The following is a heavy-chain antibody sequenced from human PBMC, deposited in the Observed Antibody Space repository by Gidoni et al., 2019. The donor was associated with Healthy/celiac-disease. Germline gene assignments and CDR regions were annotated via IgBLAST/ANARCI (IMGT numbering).Heavy chain of an antibody. Sequence: EVQLVESGGGLVQPGRSLRLSCAASGFTFDAYAMHWVRQAPGKGLEWVSGISWNSGSIGYADSVKDRFTISRDNAKNSLYLQMNSLRAEDTALYYCAKDIFRKHYDILTGSGFDPWGQGTLVTVSS. CDR3: AKDIFRKHYDILTGSGFDP. CDR2: ISWNSGSI. J-gene: IGHJ5*02. CDR1: GFTFDAYA. D-gene: IGHD3-9*01. V-gene: IGHV3-9*01.